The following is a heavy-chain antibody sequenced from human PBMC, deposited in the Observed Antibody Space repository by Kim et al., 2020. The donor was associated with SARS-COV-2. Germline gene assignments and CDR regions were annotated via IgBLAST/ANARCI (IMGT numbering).Heavy chain of an antibody. D-gene: IGHD3-22*01. CDR2: ISGSGGST. CDR3: AKGLYYYDSSGYQSNYYYYYGMDV. J-gene: IGHJ6*02. CDR1: GFTFSSYA. V-gene: IGHV3-23*01. Sequence: GGSLRLSCAASGFTFSSYAMSWVRQAPGKGLEWVSAISGSGGSTYYADSVKGRFTISRDNSKNTLYLQMNSLRAEDTAVYYCAKGLYYYDSSGYQSNYYYYYGMDVWGQGTTVTVSS.